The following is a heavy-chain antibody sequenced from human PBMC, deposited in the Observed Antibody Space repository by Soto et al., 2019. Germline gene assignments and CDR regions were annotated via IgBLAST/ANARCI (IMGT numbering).Heavy chain of an antibody. CDR3: ARSPVGDAFNV. V-gene: IGHV3-21*01. CDR2: ISSGSDYI. CDR1: GFTFSSYS. J-gene: IGHJ3*01. Sequence: EVQLVESGGGLVKPGGSLRLSCAAYGFTFSSYSMNWVRQAPGKGLEWVSSISSGSDYIFYADSVKGRFTISRDNAKNSLFLQMNSLTAEDTAVYYCARSPVGDAFNVSGQGTVVTVSS.